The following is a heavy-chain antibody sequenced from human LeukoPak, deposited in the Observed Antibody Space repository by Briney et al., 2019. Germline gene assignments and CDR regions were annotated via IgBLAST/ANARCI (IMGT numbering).Heavy chain of an antibody. Sequence: PGGSLRLSCAASGFTFSSYWMSWVRQAPGKGLERVANIKQDGSEKYYVDSVKGRFTISRDNAKNSLYLQMNSLRAEDTAVYYCARGLDYYDSSGPLDYWGQGTLVTVSS. CDR2: IKQDGSEK. V-gene: IGHV3-7*03. CDR1: GFTFSSYW. D-gene: IGHD3-22*01. CDR3: ARGLDYYDSSGPLDY. J-gene: IGHJ4*02.